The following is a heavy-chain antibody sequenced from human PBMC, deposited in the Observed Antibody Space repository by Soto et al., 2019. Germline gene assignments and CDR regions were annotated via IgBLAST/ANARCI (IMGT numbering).Heavy chain of an antibody. CDR1: GFTFSSYS. J-gene: IGHJ4*02. Sequence: GALRLSGTASGFTFSSYSMNWVRQAAGKGLEWVSYISSSSSTIYYADSVKGRFTISRDNAKNSLYLQMNSLRDEDTAVYYCARGGTVAGTGTSDYWGQGTLVTVYS. D-gene: IGHD6-19*01. CDR3: ARGGTVAGTGTSDY. CDR2: ISSSSSTI. V-gene: IGHV3-48*02.